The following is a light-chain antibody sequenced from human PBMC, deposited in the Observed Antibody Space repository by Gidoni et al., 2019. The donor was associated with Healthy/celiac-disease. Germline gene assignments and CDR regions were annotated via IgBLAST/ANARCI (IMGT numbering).Light chain of an antibody. CDR3: QQSYSTPWT. Sequence: DIQMTQSPSSLSASVGDRVIIICRASQSISNYLNWYQQKPGKVPKLLIYATSSLQSGVPSRFSGSGSGTDFTLTISSLQPEDFATYYCQQSYSTPWTFGQGTKVEIK. V-gene: IGKV1-39*01. J-gene: IGKJ1*01. CDR2: ATS. CDR1: QSISNY.